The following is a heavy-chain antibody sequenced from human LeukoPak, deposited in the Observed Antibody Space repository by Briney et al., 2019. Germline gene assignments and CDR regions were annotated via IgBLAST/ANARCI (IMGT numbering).Heavy chain of an antibody. Sequence: SETLSLTCTVSGGSITSSYWSWIRQPPGKGLEWIGHIYFTGSTNHNPSLKSRVSISLDTSKNQFSLNLSSVTAADTAVYYCAAFRQWLVILDYWGQGTLVTVSS. V-gene: IGHV4-59*08. J-gene: IGHJ4*02. CDR3: AAFRQWLVILDY. CDR2: IYFTGST. CDR1: GGSITSSY. D-gene: IGHD6-19*01.